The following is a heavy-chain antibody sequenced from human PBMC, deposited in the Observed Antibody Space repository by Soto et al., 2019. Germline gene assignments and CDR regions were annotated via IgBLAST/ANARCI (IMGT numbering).Heavy chain of an antibody. CDR2: IYTSGST. CDR1: GGSIRSYY. Sequence: PSETLSLTCTVSGGSIRSYYWSWIRQPAGKGLEWIGRIYTSGSTNYNPSLKSRVTMSVDTSKNQFSLKLSSVTAADTAVYYCAGYTINYDYADYWGQGTLVTVSS. D-gene: IGHD3-16*01. J-gene: IGHJ4*02. CDR3: AGYTINYDYADY. V-gene: IGHV4-4*07.